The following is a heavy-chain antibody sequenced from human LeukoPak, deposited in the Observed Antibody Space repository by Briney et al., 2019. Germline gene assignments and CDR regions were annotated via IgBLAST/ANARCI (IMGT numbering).Heavy chain of an antibody. CDR1: GFTSGDYA. CDR2: IRSKAYGGTT. CDR3: TRDPRGSYGPDAFDI. Sequence: GGSLRLSCTASGFTSGDYAMNWVRQAPGKGLEWVGFIRSKAYGGTTEYAASVKGRFTISRDDSKSIAYLLMNSLKTEDTAVYYCTRDPRGSYGPDAFDIWGQGTMVTVSS. D-gene: IGHD1-26*01. J-gene: IGHJ3*02. V-gene: IGHV3-49*04.